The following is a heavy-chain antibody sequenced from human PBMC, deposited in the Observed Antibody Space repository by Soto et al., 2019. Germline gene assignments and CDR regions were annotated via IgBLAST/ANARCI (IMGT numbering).Heavy chain of an antibody. V-gene: IGHV3-33*01. CDR3: ARCWNYEEWVETMDV. D-gene: IGHD1-7*01. Sequence: QVHLVESGGAVVQPGRSLRLACETSGFIFSDYGMHWVRQAPGKGLEWVAVIYYDGSNEHYSDSVRGRFTISRDNSKNILYLQMNSLRAEDTAIYYCARCWNYEEWVETMDVWGQGTTVTVSS. CDR1: GFIFSDYG. J-gene: IGHJ6*01. CDR2: IYYDGSNE.